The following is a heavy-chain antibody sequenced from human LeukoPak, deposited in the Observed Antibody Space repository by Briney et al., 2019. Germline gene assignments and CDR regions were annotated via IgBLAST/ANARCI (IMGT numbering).Heavy chain of an antibody. CDR3: ARAIGYNHGYPTFDY. Sequence: GGSLRLSCAASGFTFSSYEMNWVRPAPGKGLEWVSYISSSAATIYYADSVRGRFTISRDNAKNSLYLQMSSLRAEDTAVYYCARAIGYNHGYPTFDYWGQGTLVTVSS. J-gene: IGHJ4*02. CDR2: ISSSAATI. D-gene: IGHD5-18*01. CDR1: GFTFSSYE. V-gene: IGHV3-48*03.